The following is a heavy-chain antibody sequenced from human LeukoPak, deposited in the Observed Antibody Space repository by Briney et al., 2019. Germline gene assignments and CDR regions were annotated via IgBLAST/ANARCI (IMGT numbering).Heavy chain of an antibody. CDR2: INQGGSVK. J-gene: IGHJ6*03. Sequence: PGGSLRLSCAASGFTFRSYWMSWVRQAPGKGLEWVANINQGGSVKYYVDSVKGRFTISRDDAKNSLYVQMNSLRSDDTAVYYCARIDEDMDVWGKGTTVTVSS. V-gene: IGHV3-7*03. CDR1: GFTFRSYW. CDR3: ARIDEDMDV.